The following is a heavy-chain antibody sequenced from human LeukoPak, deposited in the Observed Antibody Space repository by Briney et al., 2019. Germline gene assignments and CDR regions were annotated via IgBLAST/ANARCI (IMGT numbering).Heavy chain of an antibody. CDR2: IYYSGST. J-gene: IGHJ4*02. CDR3: ATGYDFWSGYYFDY. CDR1: GGSISSYY. D-gene: IGHD3-3*01. Sequence: SETLSLTCTVSGGSISSYYWSWIRQPPGKGLEWIGYIYYSGSTNYNPSLKSRVTISVDTSKNQFSLKLSSVTAADTAVYYCATGYDFWSGYYFDYWGQGTLVTVSS. V-gene: IGHV4-59*01.